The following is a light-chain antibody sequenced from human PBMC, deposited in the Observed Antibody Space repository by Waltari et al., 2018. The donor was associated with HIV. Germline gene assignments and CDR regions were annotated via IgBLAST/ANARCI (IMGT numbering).Light chain of an antibody. CDR3: QQYYSTPWT. CDR2: AAS. Sequence: DIQMTQSPSSLSASVGDRVTITCRASQGISNSLAWYQQKPGKAPKLLLYAASRVESGVPSRVSGSGSGTDYTLTISSLQPEDFATYYCQQYYSTPWTFGQGTKVEIK. V-gene: IGKV1-NL1*01. J-gene: IGKJ1*01. CDR1: QGISNS.